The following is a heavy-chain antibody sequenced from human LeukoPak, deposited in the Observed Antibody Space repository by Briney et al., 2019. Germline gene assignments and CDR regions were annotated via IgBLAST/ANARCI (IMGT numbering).Heavy chain of an antibody. V-gene: IGHV3-74*01. Sequence: PGGSLRLSCAASAFTFNTYWMHWVRQVPGRGLEWVSRINGDESSTNYADSVKGRFTISRDNAKNSLYLQMNSLRVEDTAVYYCARDYSPPHWSENSGYFDSWGQGTLVTVSS. D-gene: IGHD1-26*01. CDR2: INGDESST. CDR1: AFTFNTYW. J-gene: IGHJ4*02. CDR3: ARDYSPPHWSENSGYFDS.